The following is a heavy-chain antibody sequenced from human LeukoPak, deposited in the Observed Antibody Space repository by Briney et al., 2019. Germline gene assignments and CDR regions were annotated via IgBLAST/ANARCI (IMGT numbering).Heavy chain of an antibody. CDR1: GVSITSDY. D-gene: IGHD3/OR15-3a*01. V-gene: IGHV4-59*01. CDR2: ISYTETT. J-gene: IGHJ2*01. Sequence: SETLSLTCTVSGVSITSDYWGWIRQPPGKGLEFLAYISYTETTNYNPSLKSRATISIDTSKNQFSLILNSVTAADTAIYYCARLEKVDFMTYHYFPFWGRGTLVTVSS. CDR3: ARLEKVDFMTYHYFPF.